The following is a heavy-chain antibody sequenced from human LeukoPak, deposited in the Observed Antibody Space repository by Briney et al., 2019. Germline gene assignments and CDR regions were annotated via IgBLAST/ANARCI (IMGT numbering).Heavy chain of an antibody. CDR1: GGSFSGYY. V-gene: IGHV4-34*01. J-gene: IGHJ4*02. CDR3: ARPNYDFWSGYYFDY. D-gene: IGHD3-3*01. Sequence: SETLSLTCAVYGGSFSGYYWSWIRKPPGKGLEWIGEINHSGSTNYNPSLKSRVTISVDTSKNQFSLKLSSVTAADTAVYYCARPNYDFWSGYYFDYWGQGTLVTVSS. CDR2: INHSGST.